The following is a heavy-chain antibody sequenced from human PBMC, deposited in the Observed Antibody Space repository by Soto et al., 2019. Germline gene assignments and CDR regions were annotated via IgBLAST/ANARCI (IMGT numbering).Heavy chain of an antibody. CDR2: IIPIFGTA. V-gene: IGHV1-69*13. D-gene: IGHD3-22*01. J-gene: IGHJ3*02. CDR3: ARDLGYDSSGYYFEDAFDM. CDR1: GGTFSSYA. Sequence: SVEVSCKASGGTFSSYAISWVRQAPGQGLEWMGGIIPIFGTANYAQKFQGRVTITADESTSTAYMELSSLRSEDTAVYYCARDLGYDSSGYYFEDAFDMWGQGTMVTV.